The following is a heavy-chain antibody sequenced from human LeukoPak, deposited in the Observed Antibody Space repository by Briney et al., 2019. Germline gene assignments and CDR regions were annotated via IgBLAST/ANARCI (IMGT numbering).Heavy chain of an antibody. CDR1: GYSITSAYY. D-gene: IGHD5-24*01. V-gene: IGHV4-38-2*02. CDR2: FFLKGST. CDR3: ARGRGRDGDNLAP. J-gene: IGHJ4*02. Sequence: SETLSLTCTVSGYSITSAYYWGWIRQPPGKGLEWTGSFFLKGSTYYNPSLKSRVTISVDTSKNQFSLTLSSVTAADTAVYYCARGRGRDGDNLAPWGQGTQVTVSS.